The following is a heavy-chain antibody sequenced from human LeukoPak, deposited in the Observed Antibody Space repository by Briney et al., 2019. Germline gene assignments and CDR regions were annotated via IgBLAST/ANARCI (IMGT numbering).Heavy chain of an antibody. V-gene: IGHV1-2*06. Sequence: ASVKVSCKASGYTFTGYYMHWVRQAPGQGLEWMGRINPNSGGTNYAQKFQGRVTMTRDTSISTAYMELSRLRSDDTAVCYCARDRIAAAGNWFDPWGQGTLVTVSS. CDR1: GYTFTGYY. CDR3: ARDRIAAAGNWFDP. D-gene: IGHD6-13*01. CDR2: INPNSGGT. J-gene: IGHJ5*02.